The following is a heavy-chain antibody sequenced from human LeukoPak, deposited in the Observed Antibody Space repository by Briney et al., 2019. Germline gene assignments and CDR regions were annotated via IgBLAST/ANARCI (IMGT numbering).Heavy chain of an antibody. D-gene: IGHD3-3*01. CDR1: GFTFSSYG. V-gene: IGHV3-33*01. Sequence: GGSLRLSCAASGFTFSSYGMHWVRQAPGKGLEWVAVIWYDGSNKYYADSVKGRFTISRDNSKNTLYLQMNSLRAEDTAVYYCARDYRSWSGYLDYWGQGTLVTVSS. CDR2: IWYDGSNK. J-gene: IGHJ4*02. CDR3: ARDYRSWSGYLDY.